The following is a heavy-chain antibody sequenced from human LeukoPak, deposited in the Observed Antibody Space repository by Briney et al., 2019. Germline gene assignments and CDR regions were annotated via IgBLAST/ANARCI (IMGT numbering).Heavy chain of an antibody. J-gene: IGHJ6*02. D-gene: IGHD2-15*01. CDR1: GGSISSSNW. CDR2: IYHSGST. Sequence: SGTLSLTCAVSGGSISSSNWWSWVRQPPGKGLEWIGYIYHSGSTYYNPSLKSRVTISVDRSKNQFSLKLSSVTAADTAVYYCARGSLLEYGMDAWGQGTTVTVSS. CDR3: ARGSLLEYGMDA. V-gene: IGHV4-4*02.